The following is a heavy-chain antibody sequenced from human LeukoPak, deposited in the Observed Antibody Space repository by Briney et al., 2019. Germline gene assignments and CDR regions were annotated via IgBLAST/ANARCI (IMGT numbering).Heavy chain of an antibody. CDR3: ARQLPYISGSKRGFDF. D-gene: IGHD6-19*01. CDR2: INYSGNS. CDR1: GDSISGSTFY. J-gene: IGHJ4*01. Sequence: PSETLSLTCTVSGDSISGSTFYWGWIRQFPGKGLEWIASINYSGNSDHNLSLKSRVTMSVDTSMNHFSLRLRSVTAADTAVYFCARQLPYISGSKRGFDFWGQGTLVNVS. V-gene: IGHV4-39*01.